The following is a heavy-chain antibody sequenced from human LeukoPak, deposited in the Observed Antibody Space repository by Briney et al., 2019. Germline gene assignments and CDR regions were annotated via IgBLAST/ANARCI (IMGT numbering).Heavy chain of an antibody. D-gene: IGHD3-3*01. Sequence: PGGSLRLSCAASGFTFSSHAMSWVRQAPGKGLDWVATIGSGGGSTYYADSVKGRFTISRDNSKNTLYLQMSSLRAEDTAVYYCARDRGDYYYLDYWGQGTLVTVSS. CDR1: GFTFSSHA. CDR3: ARDRGDYYYLDY. CDR2: IGSGGGST. J-gene: IGHJ4*02. V-gene: IGHV3-23*01.